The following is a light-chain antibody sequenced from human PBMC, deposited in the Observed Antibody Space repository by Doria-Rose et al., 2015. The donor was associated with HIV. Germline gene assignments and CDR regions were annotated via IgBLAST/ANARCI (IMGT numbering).Light chain of an antibody. J-gene: IGLJ2*01. V-gene: IGLV3-21*02. CDR2: DDF. CDR3: QVWDSSSDHVL. CDR1: NIGSKS. Sequence: SYELIQPPSVSVAPGQTARITCGGDNIGSKSVHWYQQKPGQAPVLVVYDDFHRPSGIPARFSGSNSGNTATLTISRVEAGDGADYYCQVWDSSSDHVLFGGGTKVTVL.